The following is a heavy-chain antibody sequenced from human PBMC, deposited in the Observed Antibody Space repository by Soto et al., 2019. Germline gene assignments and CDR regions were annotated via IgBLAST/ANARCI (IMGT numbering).Heavy chain of an antibody. D-gene: IGHD4-4*01. V-gene: IGHV1-18*01. Sequence: ASVKVSCKASGYTFTSYGISWVGQAPGQGLEWMGWIIAYNGNTNYAQKLQGRVSMTTDTSTSTDYMELRSLRSDDTAVYYCARQRSMTTDDYWGQGTLVTSPQ. CDR3: ARQRSMTTDDY. J-gene: IGHJ4*02. CDR2: IIAYNGNT. CDR1: GYTFTSYG.